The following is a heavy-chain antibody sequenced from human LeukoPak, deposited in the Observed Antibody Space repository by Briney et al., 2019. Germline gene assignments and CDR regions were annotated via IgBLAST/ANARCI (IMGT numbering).Heavy chain of an antibody. CDR1: GFTFSSYG. J-gene: IGHJ6*02. CDR3: AKDLGYCTNGVCQYYYYGMDV. Sequence: GGSLRLSCAASGFTFSSYGMHWVRQAPGKGLEWVAVISYDGSNKYYADSVKVRFTISRDNSKNTLYLQMNSLRAEDTAVYYCAKDLGYCTNGVCQYYYYGMDVWGQGTTVTVSS. V-gene: IGHV3-30*18. CDR2: ISYDGSNK. D-gene: IGHD2-8*01.